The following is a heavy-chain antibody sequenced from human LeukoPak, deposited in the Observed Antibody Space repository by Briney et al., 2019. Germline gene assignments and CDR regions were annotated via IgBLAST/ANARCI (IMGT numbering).Heavy chain of an antibody. Sequence: GASVKVSCKASGYTFTSYDINWVRQATGQGLEWMGWMNPNSGNTGYAQKFQGRVTMTRNTPISTAYMELSSLRSGDTAVYYCARGRFLELRWNWFDPWGQGTLVTVSS. D-gene: IGHD1-7*01. CDR1: GYTFTSYD. CDR2: MNPNSGNT. V-gene: IGHV1-8*01. J-gene: IGHJ5*02. CDR3: ARGRFLELRWNWFDP.